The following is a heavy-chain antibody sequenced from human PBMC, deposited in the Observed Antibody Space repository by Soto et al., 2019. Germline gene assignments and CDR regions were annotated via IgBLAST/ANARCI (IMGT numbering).Heavy chain of an antibody. V-gene: IGHV3-9*01. CDR1: GFTFYDYA. J-gene: IGHJ6*03. Sequence: SLRLSCAASGFTFYDYAMHWVRQAPGKGLEWVSGISWNSGSIGYADSVKGRFTISRDNAKNSLYLQMNSLRAEDTALYYCAKARGSSPFTNYYYYYYMDVWGKGTTVSVSS. CDR3: AKARGSSPFTNYYYYYYMDV. D-gene: IGHD6-13*01. CDR2: ISWNSGSI.